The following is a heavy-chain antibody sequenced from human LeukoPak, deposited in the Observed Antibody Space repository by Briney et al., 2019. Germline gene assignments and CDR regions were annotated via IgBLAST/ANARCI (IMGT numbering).Heavy chain of an antibody. V-gene: IGHV3-43*01. CDR3: AKDFGSYWGRGLFDY. D-gene: IGHD1-26*01. J-gene: IGHJ4*02. CDR1: GFTFDDYT. CDR2: ISWDGGST. Sequence: GGSLRLSCAASGFTFDDYTMHWVRQAPGKGLEWVSLISWDGGSTHYADSVKGRFTISRDNSKNSLYLQMNSLRTEDTALYYCAKDFGSYWGRGLFDYWGQGTLVTVSS.